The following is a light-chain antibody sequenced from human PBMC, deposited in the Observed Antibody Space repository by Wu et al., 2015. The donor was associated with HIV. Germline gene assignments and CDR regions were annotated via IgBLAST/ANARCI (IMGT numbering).Light chain of an antibody. V-gene: IGKV3-15*01. J-gene: IGKJ1*01. CDR3: QQYHKWPPKT. CDR1: QSVGSY. CDR2: DAS. Sequence: EIVMTQSPATLSVSPGEGVTLSCRASQSVGSYLAWYQQKPGQAPRLLIYDASTRATGIPARFSGSGSGTEFTLTVSSMQSEDFAVYYCQQYHKWPPKTFGQGTKVEIK.